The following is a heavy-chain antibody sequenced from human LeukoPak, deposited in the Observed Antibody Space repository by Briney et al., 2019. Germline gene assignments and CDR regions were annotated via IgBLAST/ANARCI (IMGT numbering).Heavy chain of an antibody. CDR3: ARHKILGATLGPYDY. V-gene: IGHV5-51*01. CDR1: GYSFTNNW. CDR2: IYPGDSDT. Sequence: GESLKISCKGSGYSFTNNWIAWVRQMPGEGLEWMGIIYPGDSDTKYSPSFQGQVTISADKSVSTAYLQWSSLKASDSAMYYCARHKILGATLGPYDYWGQGTLVTVSS. J-gene: IGHJ4*02. D-gene: IGHD1-26*01.